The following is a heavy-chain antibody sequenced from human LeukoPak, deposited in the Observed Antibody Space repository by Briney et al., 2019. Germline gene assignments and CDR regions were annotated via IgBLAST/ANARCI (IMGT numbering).Heavy chain of an antibody. CDR2: LGVSGGGP. CDR3: ARDQRRDSY. D-gene: IGHD5-24*01. CDR1: GFTFRTYS. J-gene: IGHJ4*02. Sequence: GGSLRLSCAASGFTFRTYSMTWVRQAPGKGLEWVSALGVSGGGPEYADSVKGRFTISRDNAKNTLYLQMNSLRADDTAVYFCARDQRRDSYWGQGTLVTVSS. V-gene: IGHV3-23*01.